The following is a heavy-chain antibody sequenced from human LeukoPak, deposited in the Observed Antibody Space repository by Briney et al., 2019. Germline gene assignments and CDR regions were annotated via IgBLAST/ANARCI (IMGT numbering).Heavy chain of an antibody. CDR3: ARAGYSYGTGYYFDY. CDR1: GGSISSYY. D-gene: IGHD5-18*01. CDR2: IYYTGAT. Sequence: SETLTLTCTVSGGSISSYYWSWIRLPPGKGLEWIGYIYYTGATYYNPSLKSRVTISLDTSKNQFSLKLSSVTAADAAVYYCARAGYSYGTGYYFDYWGQGALVTVSS. V-gene: IGHV4-59*01. J-gene: IGHJ4*02.